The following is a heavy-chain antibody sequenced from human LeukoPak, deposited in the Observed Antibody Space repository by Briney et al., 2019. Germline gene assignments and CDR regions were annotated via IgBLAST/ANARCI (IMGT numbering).Heavy chain of an antibody. CDR2: INRSGST. CDR3: ARGGFYCGDDCYVDY. CDR1: GGSLSYYY. D-gene: IGHD2-21*02. J-gene: IGHJ4*02. Sequence: PSETLSLTCAVYGGSLSYYYWSWIRQPPEKGREWGGEINRSGSTNYNPSLKSRVTISVDTSKNQFSLKLSSVTAADTAVYYCARGGFYCGDDCYVDYWGQGTLVTVSS. V-gene: IGHV4-34*01.